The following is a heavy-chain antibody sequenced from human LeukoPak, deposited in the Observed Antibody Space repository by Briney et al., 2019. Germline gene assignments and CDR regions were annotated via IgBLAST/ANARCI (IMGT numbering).Heavy chain of an antibody. CDR2: ISSSSSTI. CDR1: GFTFSSYS. J-gene: IGHJ4*02. V-gene: IGHV3-48*01. CDR3: ARKMVRGVMSSIDY. Sequence: GGSLTLSCAVSGFTFSSYSMNWVRQAPGKGLEWVSYISSSSSTIYYADSVKGRFTLSTDNAKNSLYLQMNRLRAEDTAVYYCARKMVRGVMSSIDYWGQGTLVTVSS. D-gene: IGHD3-10*01.